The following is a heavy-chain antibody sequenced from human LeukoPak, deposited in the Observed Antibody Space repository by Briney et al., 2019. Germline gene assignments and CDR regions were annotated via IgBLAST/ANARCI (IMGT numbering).Heavy chain of an antibody. Sequence: QAGGSLRLSCAASGFTFSSYWMSWVRQAPGKGLEWVANIKQDGSEKYYVDSVKGRFTISRDNAKNSLYLQMNSLRAEDTAVYYCARCEYYYDSSGYYYYYYMDVWGKGTTVTVSS. D-gene: IGHD3-22*01. CDR3: ARCEYYYDSSGYYYYYYMDV. CDR1: GFTFSSYW. J-gene: IGHJ6*03. CDR2: IKQDGSEK. V-gene: IGHV3-7*01.